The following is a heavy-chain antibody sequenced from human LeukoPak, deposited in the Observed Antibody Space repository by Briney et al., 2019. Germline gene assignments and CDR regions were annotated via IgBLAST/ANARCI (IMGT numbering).Heavy chain of an antibody. J-gene: IGHJ4*02. CDR2: ISYDGSNK. V-gene: IGHV3-30*18. Sequence: GRSLRLSCAASGFTFSSYAMHWVRQAPGKGLEWVAVISYDGSNKYFADSVKGRFTISRDNSKNTLYLQMNSLRAEDTAVYYCAKTRSGWATVGNYFDYWGQGTLVTVSS. D-gene: IGHD4-23*01. CDR3: AKTRSGWATVGNYFDY. CDR1: GFTFSSYA.